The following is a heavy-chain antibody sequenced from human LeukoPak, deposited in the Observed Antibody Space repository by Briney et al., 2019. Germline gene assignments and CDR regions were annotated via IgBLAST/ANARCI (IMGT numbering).Heavy chain of an antibody. CDR3: ARVGRKYYDFWSGYYSWFDP. Sequence: PSETLSLTCTVSGGSISSYYWSWIRQPPGKGLEWIGEINHSGSTNYNPSLKSRVTISVDTPKNQFSLKLSSVTAADTAVYYCARVGRKYYDFWSGYYSWFDPWGQGTLVTVSS. V-gene: IGHV4-34*01. CDR1: GGSISSYY. D-gene: IGHD3-3*01. J-gene: IGHJ5*02. CDR2: INHSGST.